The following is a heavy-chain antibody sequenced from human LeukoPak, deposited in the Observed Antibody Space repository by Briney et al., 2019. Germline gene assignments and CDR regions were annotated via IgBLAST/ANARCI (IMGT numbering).Heavy chain of an antibody. D-gene: IGHD3-9*01. CDR1: GYTLTELS. CDR3: ATDRPWLAPY. Sequence: ASVKVSRKVSGYTLTELSMHWVPQAPGKGREWMGGFAPEDGKTIYAQKFQGRVTMTEDTSTDTAYMELSSLRSEDTAVYYCATDRPWLAPYWGQGTLVTVSS. CDR2: FAPEDGKT. V-gene: IGHV1-24*01. J-gene: IGHJ4*02.